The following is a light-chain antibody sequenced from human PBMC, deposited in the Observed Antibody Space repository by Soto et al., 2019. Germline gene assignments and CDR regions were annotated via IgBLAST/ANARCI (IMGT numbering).Light chain of an antibody. V-gene: IGLV1-51*01. J-gene: IGLJ3*02. CDR3: GTWDSSLSAGV. CDR2: DNN. Sequence: QSVLTQPPSVSAAPGQRVTISCSGSSSNIGDNYVSWYQQLPGTAPKLLIYDNNKRPSGIPDRFSGSKSGTSATLGITGLQTGEEADYYCGTWDSSLSAGVFGGGTKLTAL. CDR1: SSNIGDNY.